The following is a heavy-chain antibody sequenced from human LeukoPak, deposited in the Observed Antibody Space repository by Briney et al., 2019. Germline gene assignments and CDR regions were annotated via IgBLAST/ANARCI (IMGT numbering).Heavy chain of an antibody. Sequence: GASVNVSCKVSGYTLTVLSMHWVRQPPGQGHEWMGCFDPEDGETIYAQKFQGRVTMAEDTSKDTAYMELSSLRSEDTAVYYCATKKRGSYLDYWGQGTLVTVSS. D-gene: IGHD3-16*01. CDR1: GYTLTVLS. CDR2: FDPEDGET. V-gene: IGHV1-24*01. CDR3: ATKKRGSYLDY. J-gene: IGHJ4*02.